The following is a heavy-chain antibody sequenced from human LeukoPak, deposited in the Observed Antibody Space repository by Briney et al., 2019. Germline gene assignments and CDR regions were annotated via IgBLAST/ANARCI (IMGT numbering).Heavy chain of an antibody. V-gene: IGHV4-30-4*01. CDR3: ARDSAHYYDSSGSKGVLAFDI. Sequence: PSQTLSLTCTVSGGSISSGDYYWSWIRQPPGKGLEWIGYIYYSGSTYYNPSLKSRVTISVDTSKNQFSLKLSSVTAADTAVYYCARDSAHYYDSSGSKGVLAFDIWGQGTMVTVSS. CDR2: IYYSGST. CDR1: GGSISSGDYY. J-gene: IGHJ3*02. D-gene: IGHD3-22*01.